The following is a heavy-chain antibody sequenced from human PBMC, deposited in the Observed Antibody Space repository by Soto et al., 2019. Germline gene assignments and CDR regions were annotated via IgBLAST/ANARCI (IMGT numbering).Heavy chain of an antibody. D-gene: IGHD6-6*01. J-gene: IGHJ4*02. Sequence: GGSLRLSCAASGFTFSSYAMHWVRQAPGKGLEWVAVISYDGSNKYYADSVKGRFTISRDNSKNTLYLQMNSLRAEDTAVYYCARGQLGKGLDYWGQGTLVTVSS. CDR2: ISYDGSNK. V-gene: IGHV3-30-3*01. CDR1: GFTFSSYA. CDR3: ARGQLGKGLDY.